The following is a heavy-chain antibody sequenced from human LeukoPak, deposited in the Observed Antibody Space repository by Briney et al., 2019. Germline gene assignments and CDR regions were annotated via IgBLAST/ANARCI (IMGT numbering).Heavy chain of an antibody. CDR1: GGSISSYY. V-gene: IGHV4-4*07. CDR3: AREALVRDGRHMDY. J-gene: IGHJ4*02. D-gene: IGHD5-24*01. CDR2: IYTSGST. Sequence: SETLSLTCTVSGGSISSYYWSWIRQPAGKGLEWIGRIYTSGSTNYNPSLKSRVTMSVDTSKNQFSLKLGSVTAADTAVYYCAREALVRDGRHMDYWGQGTLVTVSS.